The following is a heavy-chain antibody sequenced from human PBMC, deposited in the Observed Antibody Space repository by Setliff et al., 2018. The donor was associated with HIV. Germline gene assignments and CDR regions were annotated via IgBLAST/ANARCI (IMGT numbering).Heavy chain of an antibody. CDR3: ARARGPEGYFDS. D-gene: IGHD3-10*01. J-gene: IGHJ4*02. CDR2: IYYSGST. CDR1: GGSINTGSYY. V-gene: IGHV4-39*07. Sequence: SETLSLTCTVSGGSINTGSYYWGWIRQPPGKGLESIGTIYYSGSTYYKSSLKSRLTISVDTSKNQFSMKMSSVTAADTAVYYCARARGPEGYFDSWGQGTLVTVSS.